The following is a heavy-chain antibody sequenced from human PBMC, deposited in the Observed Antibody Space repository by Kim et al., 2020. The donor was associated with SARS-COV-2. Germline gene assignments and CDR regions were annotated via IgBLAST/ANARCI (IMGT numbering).Heavy chain of an antibody. V-gene: IGHV3-30*03. D-gene: IGHD5-18*01. CDR1: GFTFSSYG. Sequence: GGSLRLSCAASGFTFSSYGMHWVSQTPGKGLEWVAVISYDGSNKYYADSVTGRFTISRDNSKNTLYLQMNSLRAEDTAVYYCVAMEIPIDYWGQGTLVTVSS. J-gene: IGHJ4*02. CDR3: VAMEIPIDY. CDR2: ISYDGSNK.